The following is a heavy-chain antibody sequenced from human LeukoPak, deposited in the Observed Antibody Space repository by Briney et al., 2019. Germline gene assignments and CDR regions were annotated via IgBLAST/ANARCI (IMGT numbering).Heavy chain of an antibody. D-gene: IGHD3/OR15-3a*01. J-gene: IGHJ6*04. V-gene: IGHV3-74*01. CDR2: INNDGSNA. Sequence: PGGSLRLSCVASGFTFSGYWIHWVRQPPGKGLVWVSHINNDGSNATYADSVKGRLTVSRDNAKSTVDLQLNSLRVEDTAVYHCVRGADWTGYVTPSVDVWGKGTTVTVSS. CDR3: VRGADWTGYVTPSVDV. CDR1: GFTFSGYW.